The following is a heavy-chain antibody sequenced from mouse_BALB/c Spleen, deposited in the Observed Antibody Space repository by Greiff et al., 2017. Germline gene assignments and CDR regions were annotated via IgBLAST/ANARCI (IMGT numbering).Heavy chain of an antibody. CDR3: ARSDGYPSFDY. D-gene: IGHD2-3*01. CDR1: GYTFTSYV. J-gene: IGHJ2*01. V-gene: IGHV1-14*01. CDR2: IDPYNGGT. Sequence: EVQLHQSGPELVKPGDSVKMSCKASGYTFTSYVMHWVKQKPGQGLEWIGYIDPYNGGTSYKQTFKGKVTRTVDKSSSQAYMQLNSLTSDDSAFYYCARSDGYPSFDYWGQGTTLTVSS.